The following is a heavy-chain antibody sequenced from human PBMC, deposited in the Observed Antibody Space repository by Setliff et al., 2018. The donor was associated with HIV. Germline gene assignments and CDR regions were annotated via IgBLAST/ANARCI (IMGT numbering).Heavy chain of an antibody. J-gene: IGHJ5*02. CDR2: INPHSGNT. Sequence: ASVKVSCKTSGYTLTGYYMHWVRLAPGLGLEWMGRINPHSGNTDFAQRFQGRITMTRDTSINTVYMDLSRLTSDDTGMYYCARGGALSGFFFPNWIDPWGQGTLVTVSS. D-gene: IGHD6-19*01. V-gene: IGHV1-2*05. CDR1: GYTLTGYY. CDR3: ARGGALSGFFFPNWIDP.